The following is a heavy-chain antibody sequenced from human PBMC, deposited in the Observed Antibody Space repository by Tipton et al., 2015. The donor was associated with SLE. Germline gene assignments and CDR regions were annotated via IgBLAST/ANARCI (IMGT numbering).Heavy chain of an antibody. V-gene: IGHV3-53*05. CDR2: IYSGGST. CDR3: ARDMRYIVATTRNAFDI. J-gene: IGHJ3*02. CDR1: GFTVSSNY. Sequence: SLRLSCAASGFTVSSNYMSWVRQAPGKGLEWVSVIYSGGSTYYADSVKGRFTISRDNSKNTLYLQMNSLRAEDTAVYYCARDMRYIVATTRNAFDIWGQGTMVTVSS. D-gene: IGHD5-12*01.